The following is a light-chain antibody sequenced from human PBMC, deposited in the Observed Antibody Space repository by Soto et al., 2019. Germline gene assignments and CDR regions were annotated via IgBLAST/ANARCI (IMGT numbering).Light chain of an antibody. J-gene: IGLJ2*01. V-gene: IGLV2-14*03. CDR1: SSNVGGYNY. Sequence: QSALAQPASVSGSPGQSITISCTGTSSNVGGYNYVSWYQQHPGKAPKLMIYDVSNRPSGVSNRCSGSKSGNTASLTISGLQAEDEADYYCNSYTTDTSVVFGGGTKLTVL. CDR2: DVS. CDR3: NSYTTDTSVV.